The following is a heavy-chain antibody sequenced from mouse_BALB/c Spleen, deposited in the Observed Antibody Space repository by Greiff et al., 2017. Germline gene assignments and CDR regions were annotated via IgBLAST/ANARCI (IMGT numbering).Heavy chain of an antibody. D-gene: IGHD3-3*01. CDR3: ARKGTAVMDY. CDR1: GYTFTSYW. CDR2: IDPSDSYT. V-gene: IGHV1-69*02. Sequence: QVQLQQSGAELVKPGASVKLSCKASGYTFTSYWMHWVKQRPGQGLEWIGEIDPSDSYTNYNQKFKGKATLTVDKSSSTAYMQLSSLTSEDSAVYYCARKGTAVMDYWGQGTSVTVSS. J-gene: IGHJ4*01.